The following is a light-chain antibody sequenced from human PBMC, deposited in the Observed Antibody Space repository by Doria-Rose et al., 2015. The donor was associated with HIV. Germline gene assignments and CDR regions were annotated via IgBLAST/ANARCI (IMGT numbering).Light chain of an antibody. J-gene: IGKJ2*01. CDR2: GAS. V-gene: IGKV1-NL1*01. CDR3: QQYYTAPMYT. CDR1: QDISNS. Sequence: TQPPSSLSASVGDRVTITCRASQDISNSLAWYKQIPGKSPNLLVYGASRLETGVPSSISGSGSGTDYTLTISSLQPEDFATYYCQQYYTAPMYTFGQGTKLEIK.